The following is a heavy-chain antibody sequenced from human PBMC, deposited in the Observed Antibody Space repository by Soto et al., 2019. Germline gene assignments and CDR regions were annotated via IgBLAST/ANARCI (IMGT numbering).Heavy chain of an antibody. D-gene: IGHD2-2*01. CDR2: ISAYNGNT. CDR1: GYTFSSYG. Sequence: GASVEVSCKXSGYTFSSYGISWVRQAPGQGLEWMGWISAYNGNTNYAQKLQGRVTMTTDTSTSTAYMELRSLTSDDTAVYYCARGRVSCSSASCYFYYGMDVWGQGTTVTVSS. CDR3: ARGRVSCSSASCYFYYGMDV. V-gene: IGHV1-18*04. J-gene: IGHJ6*02.